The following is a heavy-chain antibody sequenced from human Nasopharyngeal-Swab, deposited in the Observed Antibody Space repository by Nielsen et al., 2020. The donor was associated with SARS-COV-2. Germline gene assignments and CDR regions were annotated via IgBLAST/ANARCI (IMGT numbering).Heavy chain of an antibody. CDR3: AEAQGIRYGLDV. Sequence: GESLKISCAASGFTFSTYAMHWVRQAPGKGLEWVTLISNDGSNKYYGDSVKGRFTISRDNSRNTLFLQMNSLRPEDTAVYYCAEAQGIRYGLDVWGHGTTVTVSS. CDR1: GFTFSTYA. CDR2: ISNDGSNK. J-gene: IGHJ6*02. V-gene: IGHV3-30*18.